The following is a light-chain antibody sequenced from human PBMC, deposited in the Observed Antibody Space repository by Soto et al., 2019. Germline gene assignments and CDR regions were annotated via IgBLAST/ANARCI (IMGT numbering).Light chain of an antibody. Sequence: QSVLTQPPSVSAAPGQKVTISCSGSSSNIGNNYVSWYQQLPGTDPKLLISANNERPSGIPGRFSGSKSGASATLDITGLQTGDEADYYCGTWDNSLSGWVFGGGTKLTVL. CDR2: ANN. CDR3: GTWDNSLSGWV. V-gene: IGLV1-51*02. J-gene: IGLJ3*02. CDR1: SSNIGNNY.